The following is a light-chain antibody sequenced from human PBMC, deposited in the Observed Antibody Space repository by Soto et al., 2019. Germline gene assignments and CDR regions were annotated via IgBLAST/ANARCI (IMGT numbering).Light chain of an antibody. CDR3: AAWDGSLNRYV. Sequence: QSALTQPPSASGTPGQRVTISCSGSTSKIGSSAVNWYQQLPGTAPKLLIYANDQRPSGVPARFSGSKSGTSASLAISGLQSEDEADYYCAAWDGSLNRYVFAAGTKVTVL. CDR1: TSKIGSSA. V-gene: IGLV1-44*01. CDR2: AND. J-gene: IGLJ1*01.